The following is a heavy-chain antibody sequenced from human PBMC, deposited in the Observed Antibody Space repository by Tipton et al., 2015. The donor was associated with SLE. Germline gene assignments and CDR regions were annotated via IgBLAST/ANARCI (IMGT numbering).Heavy chain of an antibody. CDR1: GASISSHY. D-gene: IGHD2-2*01. Sequence: LRLSCTVSGASISSHYWNWIRQPPGKGLEWIGNIYNNGNTNYNPSLKSRVTISVDTSRNQFFLKLSSVTAADTALYYCVRAKRSSTTWGYWFDPWGQGTLATVSS. CDR2: IYNNGNT. J-gene: IGHJ5*02. V-gene: IGHV4-59*11. CDR3: VRAKRSSTTWGYWFDP.